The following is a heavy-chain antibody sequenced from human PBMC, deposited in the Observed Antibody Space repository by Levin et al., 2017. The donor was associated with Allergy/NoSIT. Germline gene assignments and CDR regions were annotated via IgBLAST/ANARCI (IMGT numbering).Heavy chain of an antibody. Sequence: GESLKISCKASGYSFAPYGISWVRQAPGQGLEWMGWISGYNDNTNFAQKFQGRVTITTDTSTSTAYMELRSLRSDDTALYYCARTRHDSFDVWGQGTMVTVSS. CDR2: ISGYNDNT. CDR3: ARTRHDSFDV. V-gene: IGHV1-18*01. J-gene: IGHJ3*01. CDR1: GYSFAPYG.